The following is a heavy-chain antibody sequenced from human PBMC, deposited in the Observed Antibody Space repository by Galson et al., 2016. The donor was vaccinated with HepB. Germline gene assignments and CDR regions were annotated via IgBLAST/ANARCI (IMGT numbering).Heavy chain of an antibody. CDR3: AREGRGAYSNTIDS. Sequence: SLRPSCAASGFTFSDYYMSWIRQAPGKGLEWISYISRSSSYIIYADSVKGRFTISRDDAKNSLYLQMNSLRAEDTAVYYCAREGRGAYSNTIDSWGQGTLVTVSS. J-gene: IGHJ4*02. CDR2: ISRSSSYI. V-gene: IGHV3-11*06. D-gene: IGHD3-16*01. CDR1: GFTFSDYY.